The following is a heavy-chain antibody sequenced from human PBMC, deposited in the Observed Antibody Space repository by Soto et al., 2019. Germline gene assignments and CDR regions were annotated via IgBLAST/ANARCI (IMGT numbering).Heavy chain of an antibody. Sequence: QITLKESGPTLVKPTQTLTLTCTFSGFSLSTSGVGVGWIRQPPGKALDWLALIYWDDDKRYSPSLKSRLTITKDTSKNQVVLTMTNMDPVDTATYYCAHRQIHGERRWFDPWGQGTLVTVSS. V-gene: IGHV2-5*02. CDR2: IYWDDDK. D-gene: IGHD4-17*01. CDR1: GFSLSTSGVG. J-gene: IGHJ5*02. CDR3: AHRQIHGERRWFDP.